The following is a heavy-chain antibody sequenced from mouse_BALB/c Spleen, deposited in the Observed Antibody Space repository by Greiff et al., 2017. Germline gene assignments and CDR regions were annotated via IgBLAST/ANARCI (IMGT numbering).Heavy chain of an antibody. D-gene: IGHD2-4*01. J-gene: IGHJ4*01. CDR1: GDSITSGY. CDR2: ISYSGST. V-gene: IGHV3-8*02. CDR3: ARYSLYDYDPYYYAMDY. Sequence: EVKLEESGPSLVKPSQTLSLTCSVTGDSITSGYWNWIRKFPGNKLEYMGYISYSGSTYYNPSLKSRISITRDTSKNQYYLQLNSVTTEDTATYYCARYSLYDYDPYYYAMDYWGQGTSVTVSS.